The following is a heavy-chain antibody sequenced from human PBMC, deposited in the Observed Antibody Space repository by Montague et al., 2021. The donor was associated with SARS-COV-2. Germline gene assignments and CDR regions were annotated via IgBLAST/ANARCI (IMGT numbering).Heavy chain of an antibody. V-gene: IGHV4-39*02. CDR3: ARGMIRGVTTPFDY. J-gene: IGHJ4*02. CDR2: IYYSGTT. CDR1: SGPIISSGYY. D-gene: IGHD3-10*01. Sequence: ETLSLTCSVSSGPIISSGYYWGWIRQPPGKELEWIGNIYYSGTTYYNPSLQSRGTISVDTSKNHLSLRLSSVTAADTAVYFCARGMIRGVTTPFDYWGQGSQVTVSS.